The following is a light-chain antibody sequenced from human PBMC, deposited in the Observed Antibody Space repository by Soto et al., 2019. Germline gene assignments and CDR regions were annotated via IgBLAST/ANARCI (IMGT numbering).Light chain of an antibody. Sequence: QSALTQPPSASGSPGQSVTISCTGTSSDVGGYNYVSWYQQHPGKAPKLLIYEVSKRPSGVPDRFSGPKSGNTASLTVSGLQAADEAEYYCNSYAGSYNWVFGGGTKLTVL. V-gene: IGLV2-8*01. CDR2: EVS. CDR3: NSYAGSYNWV. CDR1: SSDVGGYNY. J-gene: IGLJ3*02.